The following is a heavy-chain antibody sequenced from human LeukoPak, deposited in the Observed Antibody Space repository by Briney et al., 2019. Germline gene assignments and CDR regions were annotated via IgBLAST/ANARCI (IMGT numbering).Heavy chain of an antibody. CDR3: ARDYPSYYGSRSSTDY. D-gene: IGHD3-10*01. V-gene: IGHV1-2*02. J-gene: IGHJ4*02. CDR2: INPNSGVT. CDR1: RYTLTGYY. Sequence: ASVKASCMPSRYTLTGYYIHSGPEAPGQGPGWMSWINPNSGVTNYARKCQGRVTLTRDTSITPAYMELSRLRSDDTAVYYCARDYPSYYGSRSSTDYWGERTLVTVSS.